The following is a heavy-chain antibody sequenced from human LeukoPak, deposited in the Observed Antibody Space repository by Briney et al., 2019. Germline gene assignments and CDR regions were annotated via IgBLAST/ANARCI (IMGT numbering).Heavy chain of an antibody. CDR3: ARDYDILTGSDY. CDR2: IYYSGST. D-gene: IGHD3-9*01. CDR1: GGSISSYY. V-gene: IGHV4-59*08. J-gene: IGHJ4*02. Sequence: SETLSLTCTVSGGSISSYYWGWIRQPPGKGLEWIGYIYYSGSTNYNPSLKSRVTISVDTSKNQFSLKLSSVTAADTAVYYCARDYDILTGSDYWGQGTLVTVSS.